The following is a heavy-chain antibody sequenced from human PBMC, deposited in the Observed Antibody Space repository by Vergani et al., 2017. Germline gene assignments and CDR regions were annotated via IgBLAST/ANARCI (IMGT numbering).Heavy chain of an antibody. V-gene: IGHV4-39*07. CDR2: IYYSGST. CDR1: GGSISSSSYY. J-gene: IGHJ6*04. CDR3: AGGAGDDGYNV. D-gene: IGHD1-1*01. Sequence: QLQLQESGPGLVKPSETLSLTCTVSGGSISSSSYYWGWIRQPPGKGLEWIGSIYYSGSTYYNPSLKSRVTISVDTSKNQFSLKLSSVTAADTAVYYCAGGAGDDGYNVWGKGTTVTVSS.